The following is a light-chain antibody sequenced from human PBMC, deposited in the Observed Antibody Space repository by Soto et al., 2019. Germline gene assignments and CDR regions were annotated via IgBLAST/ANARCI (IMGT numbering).Light chain of an antibody. CDR3: SSYTTSSTHVV. CDR1: SSDVGSYNY. CDR2: DVS. V-gene: IGLV2-14*01. Sequence: QSVLTQPASVSGSPGQSITISCTGTSSDVGSYNYVSGYQQYPGKAPKLMIYDVSNRPSGVSYRFSGSKSGNTASLTISGLQAEDEAEYYCSSYTTSSTHVVFGGGTKLTVL. J-gene: IGLJ2*01.